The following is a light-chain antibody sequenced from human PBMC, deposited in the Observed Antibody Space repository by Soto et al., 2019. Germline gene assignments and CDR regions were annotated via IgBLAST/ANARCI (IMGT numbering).Light chain of an antibody. CDR1: SSDVGGYNY. Sequence: QSALTQPASVSGSPGQSITISCTGTSSDVGGYNYVSWYQQHPGKAPKLMIYDVSNRPSGVSNRFSGSKSGNTASLTISELQAEDEADYYCSSYTSIILFGGGIKLTVL. CDR2: DVS. CDR3: SSYTSIIL. J-gene: IGLJ2*01. V-gene: IGLV2-14*01.